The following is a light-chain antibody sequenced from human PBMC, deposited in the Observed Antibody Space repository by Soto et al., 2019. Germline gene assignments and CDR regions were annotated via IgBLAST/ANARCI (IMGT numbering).Light chain of an antibody. CDR1: QRISSW. CDR3: QQYSSSSGT. Sequence: DIQMTQSPSTLSASVGDRVTITSRASQRISSWLAWYQQKPGKAPKLLIYDDSSLESGVPSRLSGSAAGTEFSLTISILQPDDFATYYCQQYSSSSGTFGHGTKVEIK. V-gene: IGKV1-5*01. CDR2: DDS. J-gene: IGKJ1*01.